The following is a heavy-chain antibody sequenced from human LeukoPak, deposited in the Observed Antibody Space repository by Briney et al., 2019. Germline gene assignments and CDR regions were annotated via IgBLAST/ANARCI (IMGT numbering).Heavy chain of an antibody. J-gene: IGHJ4*02. CDR2: ISGSGGST. D-gene: IGHD6-19*01. Sequence: GGSLRLSCAASGFTFSSYSMNWVRQAPGKGLEWVSAISGSGGSTYYADSVKGRFTISRDNSKNTLYLQMNSLRAEDTAVYYCARVGSGWSTLLNFDYWGQGTLVTVSS. CDR1: GFTFSSYS. V-gene: IGHV3-23*01. CDR3: ARVGSGWSTLLNFDY.